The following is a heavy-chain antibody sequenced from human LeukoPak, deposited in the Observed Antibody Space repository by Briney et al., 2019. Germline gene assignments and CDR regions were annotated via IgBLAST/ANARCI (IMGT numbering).Heavy chain of an antibody. Sequence: GASVKVSCKASGYTFTSYGISWVRQAPGQGLEWMGWISAYNGNTNYAQKLQGRVTMTTDTSTSTAYMELRSLRSDDTAVYYCARESGFGEFYDAFDIWGQGTMVTVSS. V-gene: IGHV1-18*01. CDR3: ARESGFGEFYDAFDI. D-gene: IGHD3-10*01. CDR2: ISAYNGNT. CDR1: GYTFTSYG. J-gene: IGHJ3*02.